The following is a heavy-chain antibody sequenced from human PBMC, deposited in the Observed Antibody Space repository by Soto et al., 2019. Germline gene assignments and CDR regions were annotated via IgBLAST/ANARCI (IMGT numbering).Heavy chain of an antibody. D-gene: IGHD1-26*01. V-gene: IGHV1-24*01. J-gene: IGHJ6*02. CDR1: GYTVKDLS. CDR3: VKGRSRGSYYSNSGSYV. Sequence: ASVKVSCKVFGYTVKDLSIHWVRQAPGKGLEWMGGFDPEHGEAVYAQRFQGRVTMTEETSTDTAYMELSNLRSEDTAVYYCVKGRSRGSYYSNSGSYVWG. CDR2: FDPEHGEA.